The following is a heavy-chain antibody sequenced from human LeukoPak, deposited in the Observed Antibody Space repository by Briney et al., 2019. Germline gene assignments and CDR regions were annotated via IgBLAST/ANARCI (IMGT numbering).Heavy chain of an antibody. Sequence: PSETLSLTCAVYGGSFSGCYWSWIRQPPGKGLEWIGEINHSGSTSYNPSLKSRVTISVDTSKNQFSLKLSSVTAADTAVYYCAREPLVPAAVGIDYWGQGTLVTVSS. CDR1: GGSFSGCY. D-gene: IGHD2-2*01. CDR3: AREPLVPAAVGIDY. CDR2: INHSGST. J-gene: IGHJ4*02. V-gene: IGHV4-34*01.